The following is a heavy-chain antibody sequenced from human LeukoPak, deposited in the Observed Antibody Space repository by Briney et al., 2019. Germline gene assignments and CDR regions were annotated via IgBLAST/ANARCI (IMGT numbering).Heavy chain of an antibody. J-gene: IGHJ5*02. CDR2: IIPNSGGT. Sequence: ASVKVSCKASGFTFTGYYMHLARQAPGRGLEWMGWIIPNSGGTNYAQKFQGRVTMTRDTSISTAYMELSRLRSDDTDVYYCAREVYCSSTSCHNWFDHWGQGTLVTVSS. V-gene: IGHV1-2*02. CDR1: GFTFTGYY. D-gene: IGHD2-2*01. CDR3: AREVYCSSTSCHNWFDH.